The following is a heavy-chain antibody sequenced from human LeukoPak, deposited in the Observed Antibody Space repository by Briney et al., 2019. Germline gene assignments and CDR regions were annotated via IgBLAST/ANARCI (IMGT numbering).Heavy chain of an antibody. Sequence: GGSLRLSCAASGFTFSSYSMNWVRQAPGKGLEWVSFISSSTSYISYADSVKGRFTISRDNAKSSLWLQMNSLRAEDTAVYYCARATNGRFDVWGQGTMVTVSS. CDR1: GFTFSSYS. D-gene: IGHD2-8*01. V-gene: IGHV3-21*01. J-gene: IGHJ3*01. CDR3: ARATNGRFDV. CDR2: ISSSTSYI.